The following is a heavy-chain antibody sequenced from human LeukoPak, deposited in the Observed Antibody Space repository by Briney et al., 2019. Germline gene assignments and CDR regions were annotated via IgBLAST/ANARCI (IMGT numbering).Heavy chain of an antibody. CDR3: ARGCPRGLWFGELLYPKSLRGYYFDY. Sequence: SETLSLTCVVSGGSISSGGYSWSWIRQPPGKGLEWIGEINHSGSTNYNPSLKSRVTISVDTSKNQFSLKLSSVTAADTAVYYCARGCPRGLWFGELLYPKSLRGYYFDYWGQGTLVTVSS. CDR1: GGSISSGGYS. D-gene: IGHD3-10*01. J-gene: IGHJ4*02. V-gene: IGHV4-30-2*01. CDR2: INHSGST.